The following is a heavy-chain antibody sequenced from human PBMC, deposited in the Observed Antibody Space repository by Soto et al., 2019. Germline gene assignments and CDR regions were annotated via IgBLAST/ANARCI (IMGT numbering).Heavy chain of an antibody. Sequence: SETLSLTCTVSGGSISSNYWTWIRQPPGKGLEWIGYVYNSGSTNYNPSLKSRVTISEDMSKSQFSLEVNSMTAADTAVYYCARYRREAVAGYTLDNWGQGILVTVSS. V-gene: IGHV4-59*01. CDR3: ARYRREAVAGYTLDN. CDR2: VYNSGST. D-gene: IGHD6-13*01. CDR1: GGSISSNY. J-gene: IGHJ4*02.